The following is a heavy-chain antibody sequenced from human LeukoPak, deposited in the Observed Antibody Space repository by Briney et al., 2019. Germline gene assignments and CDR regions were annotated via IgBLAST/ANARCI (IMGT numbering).Heavy chain of an antibody. CDR3: AKDGLSVTYYPALFDY. CDR1: GFPFSSYG. J-gene: IGHJ4*02. D-gene: IGHD1-26*01. CDR2: ISYDGSNK. V-gene: IGHV3-30*18. Sequence: PGRCLRLSWAASGFPFSSYGMLWVRQAPGKGLVWVAVISYDGSNKYYADSVKGRFTISRDNSKNTLYLRMNSLRAEDTALYYRAKDGLSVTYYPALFDYWGQGTLVTVSS.